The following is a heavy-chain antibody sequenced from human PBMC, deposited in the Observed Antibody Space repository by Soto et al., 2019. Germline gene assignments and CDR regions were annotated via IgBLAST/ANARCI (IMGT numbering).Heavy chain of an antibody. V-gene: IGHV3-30*18. CDR1: GFTFSSYW. J-gene: IGHJ4*02. CDR3: AKLWFGEFLFDY. Sequence: GGSLRLSCAASGFTFSSYWMHWVRQAPGKGLEWVAVISYDGSNKYYADSVKGRFTISRDNSKNTLYLQMNSLRAEDTAVYYCAKLWFGEFLFDYWGQGTLVTVSS. D-gene: IGHD3-10*01. CDR2: ISYDGSNK.